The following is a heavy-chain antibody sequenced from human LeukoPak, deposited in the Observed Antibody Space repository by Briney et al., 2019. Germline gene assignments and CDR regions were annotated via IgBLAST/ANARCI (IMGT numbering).Heavy chain of an antibody. J-gene: IGHJ5*02. CDR3: ARVLWFGDLNWFDP. V-gene: IGHV4-39*07. CDR1: GGSISSSSYY. D-gene: IGHD3-10*01. Sequence: SETLSLTCTVSGGSISSSSYYWGWIRQPPGKGLEWIGSIYYSGSTYYNPSLKSRVTISVDTSKNQFSLKLSSVTAADTAVYYCARVLWFGDLNWFDPWGQGTLVTVSS. CDR2: IYYSGST.